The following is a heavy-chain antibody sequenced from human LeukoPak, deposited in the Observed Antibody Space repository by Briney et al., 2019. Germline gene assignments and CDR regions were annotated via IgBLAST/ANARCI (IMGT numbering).Heavy chain of an antibody. J-gene: IGHJ4*02. CDR3: AREGVYYYDSSGYYYYFDY. V-gene: IGHV4-61*02. CDR2: IYTSGST. CDR1: GGSISSGRYY. Sequence: PSQTLSLTCTVSGGSISSGRYYWRWIRQPAGRGLEWIGRIYTSGSTNYNPSLKSRVTISVDTSKNQFSLKLSSVTAADTAVYYCAREGVYYYDSSGYYYYFDYWGQGTLVTVSS. D-gene: IGHD3-22*01.